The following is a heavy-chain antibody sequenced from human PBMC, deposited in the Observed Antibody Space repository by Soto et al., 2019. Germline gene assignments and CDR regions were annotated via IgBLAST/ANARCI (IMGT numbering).Heavy chain of an antibody. CDR3: AGDRGYTIFGVVPYYYYGMDV. Sequence: GASVKVSCKASGYTFTSYGISWVRQAPGQGLEWMGWISAYNGNTNYAQKLQGRVTMTTDTSTSTAYMELRSLRSDDTAVYYCAGDRGYTIFGVVPYYYYGMDVWGQGTTVTVS. CDR2: ISAYNGNT. CDR1: GYTFTSYG. V-gene: IGHV1-18*01. J-gene: IGHJ6*02. D-gene: IGHD3-3*01.